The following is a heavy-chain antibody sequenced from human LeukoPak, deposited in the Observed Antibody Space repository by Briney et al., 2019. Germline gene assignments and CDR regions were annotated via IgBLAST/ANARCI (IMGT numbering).Heavy chain of an antibody. CDR1: GGSVSSGNYH. D-gene: IGHD3-22*01. CDR3: ARRPYYDSSGYYYFDY. Sequence: PSETLSLTCTVSGGSVSSGNYHWGWIRQPPGKGLEWIGSIYYSGSTYYNPSLKSRVTISVDTSKNQFSLKLSSVTAADTAVYYCARRPYYDSSGYYYFDYWGQGTLVTVSS. V-gene: IGHV4-39*01. CDR2: IYYSGST. J-gene: IGHJ4*02.